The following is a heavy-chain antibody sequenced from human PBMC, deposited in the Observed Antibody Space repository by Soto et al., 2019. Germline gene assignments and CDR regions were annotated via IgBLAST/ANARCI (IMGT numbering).Heavy chain of an antibody. CDR1: GGSFSGYY. Sequence: SETLSLTCAVXGGSFSGYYWSWIRQPPGKGLEWIGEINHSGSTNYNPSLKSRVTISVDTSKNQFSLKLSSVTAADTAVYYCARAGYLRGYSYGYGLYYFDYWGQGTLVTVSS. V-gene: IGHV4-34*01. CDR2: INHSGST. D-gene: IGHD5-18*01. J-gene: IGHJ4*02. CDR3: ARAGYLRGYSYGYGLYYFDY.